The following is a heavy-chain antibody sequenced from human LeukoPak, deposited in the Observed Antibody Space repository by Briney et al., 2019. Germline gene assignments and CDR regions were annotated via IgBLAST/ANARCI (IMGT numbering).Heavy chain of an antibody. V-gene: IGHV2-26*01. CDR2: IFXNDEK. CDR1: GXXXSNASRG. D-gene: IGHD6-19*01. Sequence: LPCXVSGXXXSNASRGGSWIXQPPGXALEWRAHIFXNDEKAYSTSLKNRRNISTDTYKNQVVLTKTNMNQVDTATYYCARILSPDSSGWRDAFDIWGQGTMVTVSS. J-gene: IGHJ3*02. CDR3: ARILSPDSSGWRDAFDI.